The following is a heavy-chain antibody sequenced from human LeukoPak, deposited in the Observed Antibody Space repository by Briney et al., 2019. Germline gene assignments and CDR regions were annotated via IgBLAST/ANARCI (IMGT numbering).Heavy chain of an antibody. CDR3: ANTHPLSGYFDY. Sequence: PGGSLRLSCAASGFTFGSYGMHWVRQAPGKGLEWVAFIRYDGSNKYYADSVKGRFTISRDNSKNTLYLQMNSLRAEDTAVYYCANTHPLSGYFDYWGQGTLVTVSS. J-gene: IGHJ4*02. D-gene: IGHD2-15*01. CDR1: GFTFGSYG. V-gene: IGHV3-30*02. CDR2: IRYDGSNK.